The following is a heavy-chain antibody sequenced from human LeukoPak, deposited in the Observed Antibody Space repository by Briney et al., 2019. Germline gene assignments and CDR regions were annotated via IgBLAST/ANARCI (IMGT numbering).Heavy chain of an antibody. CDR2: INWNGGST. Sequence: AGGSLRLSCAASGFTFDDYGMSWVRQAPGKGLEWVSGINWNGGSTGYADSVKGRFTISRDNAKNSLYLQMNSLRAEDTALYYCAVLYGSGSYYYYYYMDVWGKGTTVTVSS. D-gene: IGHD3-10*01. V-gene: IGHV3-20*04. CDR1: GFTFDDYG. CDR3: AVLYGSGSYYYYYYMDV. J-gene: IGHJ6*03.